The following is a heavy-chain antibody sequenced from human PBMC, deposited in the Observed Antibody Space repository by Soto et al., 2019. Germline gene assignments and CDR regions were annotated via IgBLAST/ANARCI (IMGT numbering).Heavy chain of an antibody. CDR3: ARDRGGITASSKPLGEWFDP. Sequence: SETLSLTCTVSGGSISSYYWSWIRQPPGKGLEWIGYIYYSGSTNYNPSLKSRVTISVDTSKNQFSLKLSSVTAADTAVYYCARDRGGITASSKPLGEWFDPWGQGTLVTVSS. D-gene: IGHD3-16*01. CDR2: IYYSGST. J-gene: IGHJ5*02. V-gene: IGHV4-59*01. CDR1: GGSISSYY.